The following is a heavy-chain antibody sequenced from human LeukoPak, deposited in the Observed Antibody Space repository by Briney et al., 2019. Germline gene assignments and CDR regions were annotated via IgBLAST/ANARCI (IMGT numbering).Heavy chain of an antibody. CDR1: GGSISSYY. CDR2: IYYSGST. D-gene: IGHD3-22*01. CDR3: ANTPKYYDTSGRFDS. Sequence: PSETLSLTCTVSGGSISSYYWSWIRQPPGKGLEWIGYIYYSGSTNYNPSLKSRVTISLDTSKSHFSLQLTAVTAADTAVYYCANTPKYYDTSGRFDSWGPGTLVTVSS. J-gene: IGHJ4*02. V-gene: IGHV4-59*12.